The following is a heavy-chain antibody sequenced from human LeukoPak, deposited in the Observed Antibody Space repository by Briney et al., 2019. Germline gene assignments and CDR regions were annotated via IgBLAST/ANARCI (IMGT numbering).Heavy chain of an antibody. Sequence: GGSLRLSCAASGFDFNTYDMNWVRQAPGKGLERVAFISSSSSNMYFADSVKGRFTISRDNAKNSLYLHMNSLRAEDTAVYYCARTGTTYPIDYWGQGTLVAVSS. J-gene: IGHJ4*02. CDR3: ARTGTTYPIDY. CDR1: GFDFNTYD. CDR2: ISSSSSNM. V-gene: IGHV3-21*06. D-gene: IGHD1-14*01.